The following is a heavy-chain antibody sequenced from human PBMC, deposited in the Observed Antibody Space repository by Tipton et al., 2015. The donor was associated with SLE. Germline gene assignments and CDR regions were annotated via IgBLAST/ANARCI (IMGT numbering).Heavy chain of an antibody. V-gene: IGHV3-53*05. CDR1: GFTVSSNY. CDR3: ARGSTSCYTAFDI. CDR2: IYSGGST. J-gene: IGHJ3*02. Sequence: GSLRLSCAASGFTVSSNYMSWVRQAPGKGLEWVSVIYSGGSTYYADSVKGRFTISRDNSKNTLYLQMNSLRAEDTAVYYCARGSTSCYTAFDIWGQGTMVTVSS. D-gene: IGHD2-2*02.